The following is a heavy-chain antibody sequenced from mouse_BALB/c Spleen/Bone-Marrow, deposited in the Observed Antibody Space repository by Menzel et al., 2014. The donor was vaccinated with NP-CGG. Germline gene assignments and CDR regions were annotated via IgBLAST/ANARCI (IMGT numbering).Heavy chain of an antibody. CDR3: ARGGNWEDFDY. J-gene: IGHJ2*01. D-gene: IGHD4-1*01. V-gene: IGHV5-17*02. CDR2: ISSGSSTI. CDR1: GFTFSSFG. Sequence: EVQLVEPGGGLVQPGGSRKLSCAASGFTFSSFGMHWVRQAPERGVEWVAYISSGSSTIYYADTVKGRFTISRDNPKNTLFLQMTSLRSEDTAMYYCARGGNWEDFDYWGQGTTLTVSS.